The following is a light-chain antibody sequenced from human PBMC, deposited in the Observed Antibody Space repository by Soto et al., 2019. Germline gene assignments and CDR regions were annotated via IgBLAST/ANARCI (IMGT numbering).Light chain of an antibody. CDR2: EVS. J-gene: IGLJ2*01. CDR1: SSDVGGFNY. V-gene: IGLV2-8*01. Sequence: QSALTQPPSASGSPGQSVTISCTGTSSDVGGFNYVSWYQQHPGKAPNLIIYEVSKRPPGVPGRFSASKSGNTASLTVSGLQAEDESDYYCSSFAVKNQVLFGGGTKRTVL. CDR3: SSFAVKNQVL.